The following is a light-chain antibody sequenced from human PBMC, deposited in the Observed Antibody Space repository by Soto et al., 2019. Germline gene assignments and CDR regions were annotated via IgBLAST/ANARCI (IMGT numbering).Light chain of an antibody. CDR1: QTISTW. V-gene: IGKV1-5*01. J-gene: IGKJ1*01. Sequence: EIQMTQSPSNLSVSVGDRATLXCRANQTISTWLAWYQQKPGKAPELLIYDASTLESGGPSRFSGSGSGTEFSLTISSLQPDDFATFYGQQYSSFSRTFGQGTKVDI. CDR2: DAS. CDR3: QQYSSFSRT.